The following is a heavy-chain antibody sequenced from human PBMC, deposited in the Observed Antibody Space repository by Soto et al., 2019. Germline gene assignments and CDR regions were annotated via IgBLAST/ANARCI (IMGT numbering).Heavy chain of an antibody. J-gene: IGHJ6*02. CDR3: ARGEIAVAPYGMDV. CDR2: IDPSDSYT. CDR1: GYSFTSYW. D-gene: IGHD6-19*01. V-gene: IGHV5-10-1*01. Sequence: GESLKISCKGSGYSFTSYWISWVRQMPGKGLEWMGRIDPSDSYTNYSPSFQGHVTISADKSISAAYLQWSSLKASDTAMYYCARGEIAVAPYGMDVWGQGTTVTVSS.